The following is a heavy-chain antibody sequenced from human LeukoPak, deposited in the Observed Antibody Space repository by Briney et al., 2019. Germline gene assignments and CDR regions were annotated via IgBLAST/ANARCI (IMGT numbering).Heavy chain of an antibody. J-gene: IGHJ5*02. V-gene: IGHV3-30*02. CDR3: ARDSGSGWYEAHFDP. CDR1: GFTFNTYG. D-gene: IGHD6-19*01. CDR2: IQYDGTIK. Sequence: LGGSLRLSCAASGFTFNTYGMHWVRQAPGKGLEWVAFIQYDGTIKYYGDSVKGRFTISRDNSKNTLYLQMNSLRAEDTAIYYCARDSGSGWYEAHFDPWGQGTLVTVSS.